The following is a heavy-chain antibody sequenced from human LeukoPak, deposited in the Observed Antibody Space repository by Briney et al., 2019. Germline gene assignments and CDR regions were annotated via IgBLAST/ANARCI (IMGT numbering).Heavy chain of an antibody. CDR2: LSSNNYYI. CDR1: GFTFSSYT. V-gene: IGHV3-21*01. Sequence: GGSLRLSCAASGFTFSSYTMNWVRQAPGKGLEWVSSLSSNNYYIYYADSMKGRFTVSRDNAKNSLYLQMTSLRADDTAIYYCAREEGCGLGEAFDIWGQGTMVTVSS. D-gene: IGHD2-21*01. CDR3: AREEGCGLGEAFDI. J-gene: IGHJ3*02.